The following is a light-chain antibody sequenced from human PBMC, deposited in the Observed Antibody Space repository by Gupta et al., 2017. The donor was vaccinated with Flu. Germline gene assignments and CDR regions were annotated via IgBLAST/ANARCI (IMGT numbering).Light chain of an antibody. CDR1: LYIGSY. CDR3: QQRTNWPKT. J-gene: IGKJ1*01. V-gene: IGKV3-11*01. Sequence: GERATLSCRASLYIGSYLAWYQQKPGQAPRLLISDASNRATGIPARFSGSGSGTDFTLTISNLEPEDVAVYYCQQRTNWPKTFGQRTKVEIK. CDR2: DAS.